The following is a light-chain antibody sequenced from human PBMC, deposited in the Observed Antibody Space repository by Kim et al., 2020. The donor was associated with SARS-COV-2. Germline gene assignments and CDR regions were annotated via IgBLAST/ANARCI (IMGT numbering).Light chain of an antibody. CDR2: GTS. V-gene: IGKV3-20*01. J-gene: IGKJ1*01. CDR3: QQYGSSPRT. Sequence: SPGERATLSCRASQSVGSIYLGWYQQKPGQAPRLLIYGTSSRATGIPDRFIGSGSGTDFTLTISRLEPEDFAVYYCQQYGSSPRTFGQGTKVDIK. CDR1: QSVGSIY.